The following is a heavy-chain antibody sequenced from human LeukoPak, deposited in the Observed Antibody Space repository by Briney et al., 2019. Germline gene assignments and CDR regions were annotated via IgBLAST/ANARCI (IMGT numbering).Heavy chain of an antibody. V-gene: IGHV4-59*08. Sequence: SETLSLTCTVSGGSISSYYWSWIRQPPGKGLEWIGYIYYSGSTNYNPSLKSRITISVDTSKNQFSLKLSSVTAADTAVYYCAGIWYSGSSGRGGYYYYGMDVWGQGTTVTVSS. CDR3: AGIWYSGSSGRGGYYYYGMDV. CDR1: GGSISSYY. J-gene: IGHJ6*02. CDR2: IYYSGST. D-gene: IGHD6-13*01.